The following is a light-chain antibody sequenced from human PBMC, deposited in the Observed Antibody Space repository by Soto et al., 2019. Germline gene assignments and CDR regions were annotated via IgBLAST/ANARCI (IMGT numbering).Light chain of an antibody. CDR2: DAS. V-gene: IGKV1-5*01. Sequence: DIQISQSPSSLSASLGYIVTITFRASQSISRWLAWYQQKPGKAPQALIYDASSLKSGVPSRFSGNGSGTEFTLTISSLQPDDFATYYCQQYNTYSTFGQGTRL. J-gene: IGKJ5*01. CDR3: QQYNTYST. CDR1: QSISRW.